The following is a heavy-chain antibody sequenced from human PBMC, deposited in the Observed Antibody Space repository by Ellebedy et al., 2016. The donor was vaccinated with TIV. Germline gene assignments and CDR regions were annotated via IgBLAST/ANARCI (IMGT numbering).Heavy chain of an antibody. D-gene: IGHD6-13*01. CDR3: ARDRVAASGSRREPYYYYGMDV. CDR1: GGTFSSYA. V-gene: IGHV1-69*13. CDR2: IIPIFGTA. J-gene: IGHJ6*02. Sequence: AASVKVSCKASGGTFSSYAISWVRQAPGQGLEWMGGIIPIFGTANYAQKFQGRVTITADESTSTAYMELSSLRSEDTAVYYCARDRVAASGSRREPYYYYGMDVWGQGTTVTVSS.